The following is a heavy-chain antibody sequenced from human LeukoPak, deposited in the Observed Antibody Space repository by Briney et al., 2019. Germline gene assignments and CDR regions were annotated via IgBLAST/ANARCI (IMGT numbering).Heavy chain of an antibody. CDR2: IYYSGST. Sequence: SETLSLTCTVSGGSISRYYWSWIRQPPGKGLEWIGYIYYSGSTNYNPSLKSRVTISVDTSKNQFSLKLSSVTAADTAVYYCARSVAGPTDGWFDPWGQGTLVTVSS. V-gene: IGHV4-59*08. D-gene: IGHD6-19*01. CDR1: GGSISRYY. CDR3: ARSVAGPTDGWFDP. J-gene: IGHJ5*02.